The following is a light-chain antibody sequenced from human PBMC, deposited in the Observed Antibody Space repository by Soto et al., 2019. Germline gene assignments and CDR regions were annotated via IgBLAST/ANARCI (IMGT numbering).Light chain of an antibody. CDR3: QQYNNWPWT. Sequence: EIVLTQSPGTLSLSPGERATLSCRASQSVSSSYLAWYQQTPGQAPRLLVYQTSIRAAGIPARFSGSGSGTEFTLTISTLQSEDFAVYYCQQYNNWPWTFGQGTKVDI. V-gene: IGKV3D-15*03. CDR1: QSVSSSY. CDR2: QTS. J-gene: IGKJ1*01.